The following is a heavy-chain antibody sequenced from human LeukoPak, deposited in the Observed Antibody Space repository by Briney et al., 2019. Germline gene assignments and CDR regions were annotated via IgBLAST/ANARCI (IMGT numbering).Heavy chain of an antibody. V-gene: IGHV4-4*07. J-gene: IGHJ4*02. CDR1: GGSINTNH. CDR2: LHTSGSGSA. CDR3: AREPARVPDYYFDY. D-gene: IGHD1-14*01. Sequence: SETLSLTCTVSGGSINTNHWSWIRLPAGKGLEWIALLHTSGSGSATYNPSLKSRAIVSIDKSKNPFSLNLLSVTAADTAVYYCAREPARVPDYYFDYWGQGTLVTVSS.